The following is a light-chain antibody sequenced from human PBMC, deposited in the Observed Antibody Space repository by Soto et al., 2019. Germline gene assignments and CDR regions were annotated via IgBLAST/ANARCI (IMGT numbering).Light chain of an antibody. CDR2: GAS. CDR1: QSVRSDY. J-gene: IGKJ2*01. Sequence: EIVLTQSPGTLSLSPGERATLSCRASQSVRSDYLAWYQQKPGQAPRLLIYGASSRATGIPDRFSGSGSGTDFTLTISRLEPEDFAVYHCQQFGRSPSMYTFGSGTKLEIK. CDR3: QQFGRSPSMYT. V-gene: IGKV3-20*01.